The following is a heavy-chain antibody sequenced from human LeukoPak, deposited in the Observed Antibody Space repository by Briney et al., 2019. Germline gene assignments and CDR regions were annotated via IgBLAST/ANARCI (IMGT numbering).Heavy chain of an antibody. Sequence: PGGSLRLSCAASGFTFSSYAMGWVRQAPGKGLEWVSAIVSSGDTTYYADSVKGRFTISRDNSKNTLYLQMNSLRAEDTAVYYCASRSYLKIPPAFDIWGQGTMVTVSS. D-gene: IGHD1-26*01. CDR2: IVSSGDTT. J-gene: IGHJ3*02. V-gene: IGHV3-23*01. CDR1: GFTFSSYA. CDR3: ASRSYLKIPPAFDI.